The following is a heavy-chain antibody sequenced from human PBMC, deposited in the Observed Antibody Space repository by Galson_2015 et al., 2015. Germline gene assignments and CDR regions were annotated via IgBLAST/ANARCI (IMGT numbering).Heavy chain of an antibody. V-gene: IGHV4-30-4*01. J-gene: IGHJ4*02. CDR3: ARFPRDYFDFDY. D-gene: IGHD2/OR15-2a*01. CDR2: IYYSRST. CDR1: GGSIRSGDYY. Sequence: TLSLTCTVSGGSIRSGDYYWSWIRQPPGRGLEWIGYIYYSRSTYYNPSLKSRVTISVDTSKNQFSLKLSSVTAADTAVYYCARFPRDYFDFDYWGQGTLVTVSS.